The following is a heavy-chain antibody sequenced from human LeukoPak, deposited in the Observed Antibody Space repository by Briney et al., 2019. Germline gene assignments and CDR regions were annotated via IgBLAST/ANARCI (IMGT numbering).Heavy chain of an antibody. CDR3: ARVTDPRYNWFDP. J-gene: IGHJ5*02. D-gene: IGHD2-21*02. V-gene: IGHV4-4*07. CDR1: GGSISSYY. Sequence: SETLSLTCTVSGGSISSYYWTWIRQPAGKGPEWIGRIHTSGSTNYNPSLKSRVNMSVDTSKNQFSLKLSSVTAADTAVYYCARVTDPRYNWFDPWGQGTLDTVSS. CDR2: IHTSGST.